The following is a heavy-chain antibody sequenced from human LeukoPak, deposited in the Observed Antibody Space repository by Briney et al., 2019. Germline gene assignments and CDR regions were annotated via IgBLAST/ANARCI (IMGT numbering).Heavy chain of an antibody. CDR3: ARDRGWYHADS. D-gene: IGHD6-19*01. V-gene: IGHV3-7*01. Sequence: GGSLRLSCAASGFTFSSYWMSWVRQAPGKGLEWVANIKEDGSWKHYAVSVQGRFTISRDNAKNSLYLQMNSLRAEDTAVYYCARDRGWYHADSWGQGTLVTVSS. CDR2: IKEDGSWK. J-gene: IGHJ4*02. CDR1: GFTFSSYW.